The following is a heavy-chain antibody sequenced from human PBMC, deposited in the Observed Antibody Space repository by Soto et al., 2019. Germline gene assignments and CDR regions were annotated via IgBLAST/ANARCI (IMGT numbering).Heavy chain of an antibody. CDR3: AREIDTAMGLGFGS. D-gene: IGHD5-18*01. CDR1: GFTFSRYG. CDR2: IWYDGDTK. J-gene: IGHJ4*02. V-gene: IGHV3-33*01. Sequence: QVQLVESGGGVVQPGRSLRLFCAASGFTFSRYGRHWVRQAPGKGLEWVAGIWYDGDTKYYADSVKGRFTISRDNSKNTLYLQMNSLRAEDTAVYYCAREIDTAMGLGFGSWGQGALVTVSS.